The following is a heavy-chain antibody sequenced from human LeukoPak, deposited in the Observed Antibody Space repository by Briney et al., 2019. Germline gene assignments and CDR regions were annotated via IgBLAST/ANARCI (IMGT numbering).Heavy chain of an antibody. CDR3: ARQDYSRTNWFDP. V-gene: IGHV4-59*12. J-gene: IGHJ5*02. Sequence: SETLSLTCTVSGGSISSYYWSWIRQPPGKGLEWIGYIYYSGSTNYNPSLKSRVTISVDTSKNQFSLKLSSVTAADTAVYYCARQDYSRTNWFDPWGQGTLVTVSS. D-gene: IGHD4-11*01. CDR1: GGSISSYY. CDR2: IYYSGST.